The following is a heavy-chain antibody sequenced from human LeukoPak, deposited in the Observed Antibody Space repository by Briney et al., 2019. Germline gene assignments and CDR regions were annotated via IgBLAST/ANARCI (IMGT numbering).Heavy chain of an antibody. CDR1: GFSFSSYW. Sequence: GGSLRLSCAASGFSFSSYWMHWVRQAPGKGLVWVSRMNSDGSSTSYADSVKGRFPISRDNAKNTLYLQKNSLRAGDTAVYYCVRDLRGGISGWHVHLWRRGTLVSVSS. J-gene: IGHJ2*01. CDR3: VRDLRGGISGWHVHL. V-gene: IGHV3-74*01. CDR2: MNSDGSST. D-gene: IGHD4-23*01.